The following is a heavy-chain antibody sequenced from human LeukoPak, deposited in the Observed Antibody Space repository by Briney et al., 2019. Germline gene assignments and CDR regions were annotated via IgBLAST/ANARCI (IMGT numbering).Heavy chain of an antibody. Sequence: PSETLSLTCTVSGGSISSSSYYWGWIRQPPGKGLEWIGAIYDSGSTYYNPSLKSRVTISVDKSKNQFSLKLSSVTAADTAVYYCARIRARYYYYYGMDVWGQGTTVTVSS. CDR2: IYDSGST. CDR3: ARIRARYYYYYGMDV. CDR1: GGSISSSSYY. J-gene: IGHJ6*02. V-gene: IGHV4-39*07. D-gene: IGHD5-18*01.